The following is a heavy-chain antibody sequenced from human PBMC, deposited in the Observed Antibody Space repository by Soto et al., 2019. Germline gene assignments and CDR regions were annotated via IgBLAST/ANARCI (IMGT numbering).Heavy chain of an antibody. CDR2: IVVGSHNT. CDR3: AAELYSGGRCCPFEL. CDR1: GFTFSNSA. J-gene: IGHJ4*03. V-gene: IGHV1-58*01. Sequence: SVKVSCKTSGFTFSNSAVQWVRQARGQRLEWIAWIVVGSHNTNYAQNFQGRLTVTTDTSTSTAYMELTSLTSEDTAIYYCAAELYSGGRCCPFELWGQGTLVTVSS. D-gene: IGHD2-15*01.